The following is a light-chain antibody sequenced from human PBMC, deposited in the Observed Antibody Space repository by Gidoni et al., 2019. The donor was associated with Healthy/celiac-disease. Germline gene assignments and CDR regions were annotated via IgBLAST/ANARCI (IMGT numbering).Light chain of an antibody. CDR1: LSVNRN. V-gene: IGKV3-15*01. Sequence: EIVMTQSPATLSVSPGERATLSCRASLSVNRNLAWYQQKPGQAPRLLIYDAATRATDIPARFSGSGSGTEFTLTISSLQSEDFAVYYCQQYNNWPPATFGQGTKVEIK. CDR2: DAA. CDR3: QQYNNWPPAT. J-gene: IGKJ1*01.